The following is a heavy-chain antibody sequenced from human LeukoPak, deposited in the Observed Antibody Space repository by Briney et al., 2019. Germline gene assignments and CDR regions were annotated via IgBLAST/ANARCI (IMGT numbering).Heavy chain of an antibody. CDR1: GFTFSAYW. CDR2: IIEGGDVK. J-gene: IGHJ4*02. CDR3: ARDQGRYCSGGSCSLFDY. D-gene: IGHD2-15*01. Sequence: GGSLRLSCAASGFTFSAYWMTWVRQAPGEGLAWVANIIEGGDVKYYVDSVKGRFTISRDNTKNSLYLQMNSLRAEDTAVYYCARDQGRYCSGGSCSLFDYWGQGTLVTVSS. V-gene: IGHV3-7*01.